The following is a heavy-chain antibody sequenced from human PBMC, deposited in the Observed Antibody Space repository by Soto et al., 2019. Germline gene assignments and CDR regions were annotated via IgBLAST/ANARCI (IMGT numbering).Heavy chain of an antibody. Sequence: EVQLVESGGGLVKPGGSLRLSCAASGFTFSSYSMNWVRQAPGKGLEWVSSISSSSSYIYYADSVKGRFTISRDNAKNSLYLQMNSLRAEDTAVYYCARDWVYSSSIRNWFDPWGQGTLVTVSS. V-gene: IGHV3-21*01. J-gene: IGHJ5*02. CDR2: ISSSSSYI. D-gene: IGHD6-13*01. CDR3: ARDWVYSSSIRNWFDP. CDR1: GFTFSSYS.